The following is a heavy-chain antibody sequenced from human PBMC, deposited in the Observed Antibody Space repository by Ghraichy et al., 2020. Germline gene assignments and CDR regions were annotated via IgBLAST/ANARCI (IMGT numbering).Heavy chain of an antibody. D-gene: IGHD2-2*01. CDR3: ARPSTTLGYCSSTSCSPDAFDI. V-gene: IGHV1-18*01. CDR2: ISAYNGNT. CDR1: GYTFTSYG. J-gene: IGHJ3*02. Sequence: ASVKVSCKASGYTFTSYGISWVRQAPGQGLEWMGWISAYNGNTNYAQKLQGRVTMTTDTSTSTAYMELRSLRSDDTAVYYCARPSTTLGYCSSTSCSPDAFDIWGQGTMVTVSS.